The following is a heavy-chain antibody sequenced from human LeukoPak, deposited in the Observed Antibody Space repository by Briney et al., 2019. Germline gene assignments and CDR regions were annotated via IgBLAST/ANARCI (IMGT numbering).Heavy chain of an antibody. CDR1: GFTFDDYA. V-gene: IGHV3-9*01. J-gene: IGHJ3*02. D-gene: IGHD3-22*01. CDR2: ISWNSGSI. Sequence: GGSLRLSCAASGFTFDDYAMHWVRQARAKGLEWVSGISWNSGSIGYADSVKGRFTISRDNAKNSLYLQMNSLRAEDTALYYCAKDFLNYYDSSGYYFLVGAFDIWGQGTMVTVSS. CDR3: AKDFLNYYDSSGYYFLVGAFDI.